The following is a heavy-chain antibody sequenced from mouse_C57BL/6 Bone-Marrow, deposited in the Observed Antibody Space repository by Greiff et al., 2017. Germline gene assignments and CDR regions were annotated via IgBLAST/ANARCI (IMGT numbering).Heavy chain of an antibody. J-gene: IGHJ2*01. Sequence: EVQLVESGAGLVKPGGSLKLSCAASGFTFSSYAMSWVRQTPEKGLEWVATISAGGSYTYYPDNVKGRFTISRDNAKNNLYLQLSNLKSEDTAMYYCARKLRKGFDYWGQGTTLTVSS. CDR3: ARKLRKGFDY. V-gene: IGHV5-4*01. CDR1: GFTFSSYA. CDR2: ISAGGSYT.